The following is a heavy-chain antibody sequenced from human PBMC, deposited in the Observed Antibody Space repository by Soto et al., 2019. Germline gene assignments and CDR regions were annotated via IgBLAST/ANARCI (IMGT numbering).Heavy chain of an antibody. D-gene: IGHD4-4*01. Sequence: QVQLVQSGAEVKKPGASVKVSCKASGYTFTSYGISWVRQAPGQGLEWMGWISAYNGNTNYAQKLQGRVTMTTDTSTSTAYMELRSLRSDDTAVYYCASNRVTTCSSCYYYGMDVWGQGTTVTVSS. CDR2: ISAYNGNT. CDR3: ASNRVTTCSSCYYYGMDV. V-gene: IGHV1-18*01. J-gene: IGHJ6*02. CDR1: GYTFTSYG.